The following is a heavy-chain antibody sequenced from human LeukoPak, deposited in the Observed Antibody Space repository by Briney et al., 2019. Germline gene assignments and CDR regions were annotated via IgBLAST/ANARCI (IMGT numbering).Heavy chain of an antibody. CDR2: IRYDGSNK. CDR1: GFTFSSSW. D-gene: IGHD5-12*01. CDR3: AKEGVATIGVYYYMDV. V-gene: IGHV3-30*02. J-gene: IGHJ6*03. Sequence: GGSLRLSCAASGFTFSSSWMTWVRQAPGKGLEWVAFIRYDGSNKYYADSVKGRFTISRDNSKNTLYLQMNSLRAEDTAVYYCAKEGVATIGVYYYMDVWGKGTTVTISS.